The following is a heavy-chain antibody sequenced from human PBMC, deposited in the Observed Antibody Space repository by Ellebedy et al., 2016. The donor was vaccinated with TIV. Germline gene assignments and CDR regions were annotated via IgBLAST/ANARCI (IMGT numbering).Heavy chain of an antibody. V-gene: IGHV1-2*02. CDR2: INPDSGGT. CDR1: GYTFTGYY. CDR3: ETLGCSSTTCYDPFFDY. Sequence: AASVKVSCKASGYTFTGYYMHWVRQAPGQGLEWMGWINPDSGGTTYAQKFQGRVTMTEDTSTDTAYLALSSLRSEDTAVYYCETLGCSSTTCYDPFFDYWGEGTLVTVSS. D-gene: IGHD2-2*01. J-gene: IGHJ4*02.